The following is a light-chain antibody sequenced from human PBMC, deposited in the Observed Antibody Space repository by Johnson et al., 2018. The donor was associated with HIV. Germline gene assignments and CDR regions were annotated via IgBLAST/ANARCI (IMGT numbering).Light chain of an antibody. CDR1: SSNIGNNY. V-gene: IGLV1-51*01. Sequence: QSVLTQPPSVSAAPGQKVTISCSGSSSNIGNNYVSWYQQLPGTAPKLLIYDNNKRPSGIPDRFSGSKSGTSATLGITGLQTGDEADYYCGTWDSRLYVFGTVTKVTVL. J-gene: IGLJ1*01. CDR3: GTWDSRLYV. CDR2: DNN.